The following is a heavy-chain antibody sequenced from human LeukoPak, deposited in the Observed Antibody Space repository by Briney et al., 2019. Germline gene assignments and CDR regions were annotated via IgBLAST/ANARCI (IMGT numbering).Heavy chain of an antibody. V-gene: IGHV4-4*07. CDR1: GGSISSYY. D-gene: IGHD3-3*01. J-gene: IGHJ4*02. Sequence: SETLSLTCTVSGGSISSYYWSWIRQPAGKGLEWIGRIYTSGSTNYNPSLKSRVTISVDTSKNQFSLKLSSVTAADTAVYYCARAGTSYYDFWSGYRPNYFDYWGQGTLVTVSS. CDR2: IYTSGST. CDR3: ARAGTSYYDFWSGYRPNYFDY.